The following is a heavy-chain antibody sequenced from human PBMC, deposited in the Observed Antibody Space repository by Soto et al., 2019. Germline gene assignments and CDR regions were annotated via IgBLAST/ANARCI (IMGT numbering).Heavy chain of an antibody. V-gene: IGHV3-23*01. J-gene: IGHJ6*02. Sequence: GGSLRLSFAASGFTFSSYAMSWVRQAPGKGLEWVSTISGSGGNAYYADSVKGRFTISRDNSKNTLHLQMNSLRADDTAVYYCAKDGASGSYPPYYYYGMDVWGQGTTVTVSS. CDR2: ISGSGGNA. D-gene: IGHD1-26*01. CDR1: GFTFSSYA. CDR3: AKDGASGSYPPYYYYGMDV.